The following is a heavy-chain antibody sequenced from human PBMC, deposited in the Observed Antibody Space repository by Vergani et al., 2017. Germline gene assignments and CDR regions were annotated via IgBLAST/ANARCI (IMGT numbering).Heavy chain of an antibody. D-gene: IGHD3-10*01. CDR3: ARDSDGVIFGFDP. J-gene: IGHJ5*02. V-gene: IGHV1-2*02. CDR2: INPNSGGT. Sequence: QVQLVQSGAEVKKPGSSVKVSCKASGGTFSSYAISWVRQAPGQGLEWMGWINPNSGGTNYAQKFQGRVTMTRDTSISTAYMELSRLRSDDTAVYYCARDSDGVIFGFDPWGQGTLVTVSS. CDR1: GGTFSSYA.